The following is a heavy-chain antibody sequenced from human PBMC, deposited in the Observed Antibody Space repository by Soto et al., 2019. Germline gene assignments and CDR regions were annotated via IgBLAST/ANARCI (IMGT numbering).Heavy chain of an antibody. J-gene: IGHJ3*01. V-gene: IGHV3-23*01. Sequence: QTGGSLRLSCSASGFVFSDFAMSWVRQAPGKGLEWVSTISGDGGDIYADSVKGRFTVSRDNSKNVLFLQMNSLRVDDAATYYCAKLQRRDIQQWLQAFNVWGQGTRVTVSS. CDR1: GFVFSDFA. CDR3: AKLQRRDIQQWLQAFNV. D-gene: IGHD6-19*01. CDR2: ISGDGGD.